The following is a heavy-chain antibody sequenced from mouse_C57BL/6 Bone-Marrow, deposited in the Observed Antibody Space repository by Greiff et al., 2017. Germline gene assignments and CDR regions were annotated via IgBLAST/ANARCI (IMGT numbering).Heavy chain of an antibody. CDR3: ARSRGCYYAMDY. CDR2: IHPNSGST. J-gene: IGHJ4*01. V-gene: IGHV1-64*01. CDR1: GYTFTSYW. Sequence: QVQLQQPGAELVKPGASVKLSCKASGYTFTSYWMHWVKQRPGQGLEWIGMIHPNSGSTNYNEKFKSKATLTVDKSSSTAYMQLSSLTSEDSAVDYCARSRGCYYAMDYWGQGTSVTVSS.